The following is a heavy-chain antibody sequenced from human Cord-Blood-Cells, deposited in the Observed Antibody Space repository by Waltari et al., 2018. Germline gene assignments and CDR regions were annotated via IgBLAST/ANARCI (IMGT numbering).Heavy chain of an antibody. CDR3: ARDSHGVATGGTYYYYGMDV. CDR2: IYTSGST. V-gene: IGHV4-61*09. Sequence: QVQLQESGPGLVKPSQTLSLTCTVSGGSISSGSYYWSWIRQPAGQGLEWIGYIYTSGSTNYNPSLKSRVTISVDTSKNQFSLKLSSVTAADTAVYYCARDSHGVATGGTYYYYGMDVWGQGTTVTVSS. CDR1: GGSISSGSYY. J-gene: IGHJ6*02. D-gene: IGHD5-12*01.